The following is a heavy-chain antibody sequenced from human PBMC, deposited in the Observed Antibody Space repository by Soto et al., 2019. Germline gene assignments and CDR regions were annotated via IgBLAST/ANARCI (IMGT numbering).Heavy chain of an antibody. CDR2: ISGSGGST. CDR1: GFTFSSYA. CDR3: AKDRVSNYVVGWFDP. D-gene: IGHD4-4*01. Sequence: EVQLLESGGGLVQPGGSLRLSCAASGFTFSSYAMSWVRQAPGKGLEWVSAISGSGGSTYYADSVKGRFTISRDNSKNTLYLQRTSLRAEDTAVYYCAKDRVSNYVVGWFDPWGQGTLVTVSS. V-gene: IGHV3-23*01. J-gene: IGHJ5*02.